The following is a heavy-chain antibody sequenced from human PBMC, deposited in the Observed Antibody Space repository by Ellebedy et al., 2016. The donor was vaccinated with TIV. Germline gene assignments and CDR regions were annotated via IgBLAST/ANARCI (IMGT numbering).Heavy chain of an antibody. Sequence: MPSETLSLTCTVSGGSISSYYWSWIRQPPGKGLEWIGYIYYSGSTNYNPSLKSRVTISVDTTKNQFSLTLSSVTAADTAVYYCARTDYGDFNWFDPWGQGTLVTVSS. CDR3: ARTDYGDFNWFDP. V-gene: IGHV4-59*08. CDR2: IYYSGST. J-gene: IGHJ5*02. D-gene: IGHD4-17*01. CDR1: GGSISSYY.